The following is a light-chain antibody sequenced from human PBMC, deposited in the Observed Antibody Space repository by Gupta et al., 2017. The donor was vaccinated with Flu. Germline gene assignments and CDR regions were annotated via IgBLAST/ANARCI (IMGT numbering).Light chain of an antibody. V-gene: IGKV1-33*01. J-gene: IGKJ2*02. Sequence: DIQMFQSPPSLSTSIGDRVTITCQASQDIGNYLNWYQQKAAKAPKLLIYDASNLETGVASRVGGSRSGTDFTFTISSLQAEDVATYYCRHYNNLPRCTFGQGTKLEIK. CDR3: RHYNNLPRCT. CDR1: QDIGNY. CDR2: DAS.